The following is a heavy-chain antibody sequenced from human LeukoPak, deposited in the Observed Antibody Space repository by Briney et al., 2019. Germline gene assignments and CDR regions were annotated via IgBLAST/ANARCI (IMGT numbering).Heavy chain of an antibody. V-gene: IGHV6-1*01. CDR1: GDSVSSKNGA. CDR3: ARDLGTSRWYTFDF. Sequence: SQTLSLTCAISGDSVSSKNGAWNWIRQSPSRGLEWLGRTYYRSKWYDDYADSVKGRITISPDTSKNQFSLHVYSVTPEDTAVYYCARDLGTSRWYTFDFWGQGTLVTVSS. D-gene: IGHD6-19*01. J-gene: IGHJ4*02. CDR2: TYYRSKWYD.